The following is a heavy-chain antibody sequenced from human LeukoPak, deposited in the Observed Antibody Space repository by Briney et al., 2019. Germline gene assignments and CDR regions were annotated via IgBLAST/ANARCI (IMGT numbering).Heavy chain of an antibody. CDR1: GFTFSSYW. D-gene: IGHD5-12*01. CDR3: VGGYGGDY. CDR2: INTGGSTT. V-gene: IGHV3-74*01. Sequence: GGSLRLSCAASGFTFSSYWMHCVRHVPGKGLVWVSHINTGGSTTNYADSVKGRFTISRDNAKNTLYLQMNSLRAEDTAVYYCVGGYGGDYWGEGTLVTVSS. J-gene: IGHJ4*02.